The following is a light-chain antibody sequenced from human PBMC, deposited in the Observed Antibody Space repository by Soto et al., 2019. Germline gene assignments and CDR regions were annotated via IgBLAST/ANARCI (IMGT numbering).Light chain of an antibody. Sequence: QSVLAQPPSVSAAPGQKVTISCSGRSSNIRNNYVSWYQQLPGTAPKLLIYENNKRPSVIPDRFSGSKSGTSATLGITVLQTGDEADYYCETWDNSLSAHYVFGTGTKVTVL. CDR1: SSNIRNNY. CDR3: ETWDNSLSAHYV. CDR2: ENN. V-gene: IGLV1-51*02. J-gene: IGLJ1*01.